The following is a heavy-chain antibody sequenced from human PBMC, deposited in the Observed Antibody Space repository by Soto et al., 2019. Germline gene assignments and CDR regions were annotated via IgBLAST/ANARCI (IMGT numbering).Heavy chain of an antibody. D-gene: IGHD3-22*01. J-gene: IGHJ3*02. V-gene: IGHV3-48*03. Sequence: EVQLVESGGGLVQPGGSLRLSCAASGFTFSSYEMNWVRQAPGKGLEWVSYISSSGSTIYYADSVKGRFTISRDNAKNSRYLQMNSLRAEDTAVYYCARDPLYDSSGYYSPGAFDIWGQGTMVTVSS. CDR3: ARDPLYDSSGYYSPGAFDI. CDR2: ISSSGSTI. CDR1: GFTFSSYE.